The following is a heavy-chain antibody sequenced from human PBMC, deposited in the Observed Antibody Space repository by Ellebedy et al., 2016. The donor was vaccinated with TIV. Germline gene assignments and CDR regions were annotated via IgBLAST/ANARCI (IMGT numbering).Heavy chain of an antibody. Sequence: GESLKISXKGSGYSFTSYWIGWVRQMPGKGLEWMGIIYLGDSDTRYSPSFQGQVTISADKSISTAYLQWSSLKASDTAMYYCARQSGSGDYVWGSFKPPQTDAFDIWGQGTMVTVSS. J-gene: IGHJ3*02. CDR2: IYLGDSDT. V-gene: IGHV5-51*01. D-gene: IGHD3-16*01. CDR1: GYSFTSYW. CDR3: ARQSGSGDYVWGSFKPPQTDAFDI.